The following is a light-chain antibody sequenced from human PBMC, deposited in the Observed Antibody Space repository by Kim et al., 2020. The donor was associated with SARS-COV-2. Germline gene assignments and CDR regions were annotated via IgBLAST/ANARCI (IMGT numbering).Light chain of an antibody. V-gene: IGLV2-8*01. J-gene: IGLJ1*01. CDR1: SSDVGGYNF. Sequence: PGQSVTNSCTGTSSDVGGYNFVSWYQQHPGKAPKLMIYEVSKRPSGVPDRFSGSKSGNTASLTVSGLQAEDEADYYCSSYAGSNNVFGTGTKVTVL. CDR3: SSYAGSNNV. CDR2: EVS.